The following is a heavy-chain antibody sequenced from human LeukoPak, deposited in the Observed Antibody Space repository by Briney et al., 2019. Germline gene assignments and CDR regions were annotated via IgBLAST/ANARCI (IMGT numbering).Heavy chain of an antibody. CDR3: ASGIGSSWLDY. Sequence: PSETLSLTCTVSGASISSYYWSWIRQPPRKGLEWIGNMYYRGSTNYYPSLKSRVTISMETSKNQFSLKLNSVSAADTAVYYCASGIGSSWLDYWGQGTLVTVSS. CDR1: GASISSYY. J-gene: IGHJ4*02. CDR2: MYYRGST. V-gene: IGHV4-59*01. D-gene: IGHD6-13*01.